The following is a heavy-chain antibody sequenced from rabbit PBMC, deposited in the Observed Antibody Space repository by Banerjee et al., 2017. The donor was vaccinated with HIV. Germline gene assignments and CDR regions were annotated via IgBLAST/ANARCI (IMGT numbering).Heavy chain of an antibody. D-gene: IGHD7-1*01. Sequence: QSLEESGGGLVTPGESLKLFCTASGFDLSFYYYMCWVRQAPGKGLEWIGCIYTGDGGTWYAGWAKGRFTISKTSSTTVTLQMTSLTAADTATYFCARNGGYTTYAGAINLWGPGTLVTVS. CDR2: IYTGDGGT. CDR3: ARNGGYTTYAGAINL. J-gene: IGHJ6*01. V-gene: IGHV1S40*01. CDR1: GFDLSFYYY.